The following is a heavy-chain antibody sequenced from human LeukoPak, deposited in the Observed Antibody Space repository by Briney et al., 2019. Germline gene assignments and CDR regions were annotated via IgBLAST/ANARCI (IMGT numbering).Heavy chain of an antibody. CDR2: IYYSGST. D-gene: IGHD6-19*01. Sequence: SETLSLTCTVSGGSISSYYWSWIRQPPGKGLEWIGYIYYSGSTNYNPSLKSRVTISVDTSKNQFSLKLSSVTAADTAVYYCAREVLRSGWYGGAFDYWGQGTLVTVST. CDR1: GGSISSYY. J-gene: IGHJ4*02. CDR3: AREVLRSGWYGGAFDY. V-gene: IGHV4-59*01.